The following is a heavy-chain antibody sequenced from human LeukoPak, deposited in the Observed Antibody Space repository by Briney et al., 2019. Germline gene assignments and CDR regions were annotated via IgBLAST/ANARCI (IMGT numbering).Heavy chain of an antibody. CDR1: GGSISSGDYY. D-gene: IGHD6-19*01. CDR2: IYYSGST. V-gene: IGHV4-30-4*01. CDR3: ARGGQWPANWFDP. J-gene: IGHJ5*02. Sequence: PSETLSLTCTVSGGSISSGDYYWSWIRQPPGKGLEWIGYIYYSGSTYYNPSLKSRVTISVDTSKNQFSLKLSSVTAADTAVYYCARGGQWPANWFDPWGQGTLVTVSS.